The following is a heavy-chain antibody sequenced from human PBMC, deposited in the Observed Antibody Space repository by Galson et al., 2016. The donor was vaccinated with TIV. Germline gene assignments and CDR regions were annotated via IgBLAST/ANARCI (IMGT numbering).Heavy chain of an antibody. CDR3: AKDTGSQPRNWFDP. Sequence: SLRLSCAASGFTFSNAYMTWVRQAPGKGLEWVSAISGSGATTYYADSVKGRFTISRDNSKNTLYVQMNSLRAEETAIYYCAKDTGSQPRNWFDPWGQGTLVTVSS. J-gene: IGHJ5*02. CDR1: GFTFSNAY. D-gene: IGHD7-27*01. CDR2: ISGSGATT. V-gene: IGHV3-23*01.